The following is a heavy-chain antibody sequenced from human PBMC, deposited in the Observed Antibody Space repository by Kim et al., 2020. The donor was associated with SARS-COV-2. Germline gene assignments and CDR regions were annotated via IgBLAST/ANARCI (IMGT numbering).Heavy chain of an antibody. J-gene: IGHJ3*02. CDR3: ASTMRDAFDI. D-gene: IGHD2-2*01. V-gene: IGHV4-30-2*05. CDR2: T. Sequence: TYYNPSLKSRVTISVDTSKNQFSLKLSSVTAADTAVYYCASTMRDAFDIWGQGTMVTVSS.